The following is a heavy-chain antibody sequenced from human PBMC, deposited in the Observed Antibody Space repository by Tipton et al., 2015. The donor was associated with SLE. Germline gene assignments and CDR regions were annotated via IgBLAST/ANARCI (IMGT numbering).Heavy chain of an antibody. V-gene: IGHV4-59*01. J-gene: IGHJ4*02. CDR2: FYYRGVT. CDR3: ARGVLGGSYPY. Sequence: TLSLTCTFSSGSIRTSYWTWIRQPPGKGLEWIGYFYYRGVTNYNPSLKSRVTMSVDTSKSQFSLKLTFVSAADTAVYYCARGVLGGSYPYWGQGTLVTVSS. CDR1: SGSIRTSY. D-gene: IGHD1-26*01.